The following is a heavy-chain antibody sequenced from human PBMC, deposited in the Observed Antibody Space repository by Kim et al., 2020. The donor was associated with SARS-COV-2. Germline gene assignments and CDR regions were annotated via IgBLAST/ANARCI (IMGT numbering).Heavy chain of an antibody. D-gene: IGHD2-15*01. Sequence: RFTISRDNSKNTRYLQMNSLRAEDTAVYYCAREVLIVVVVAATPVSWFDPWGQGTLVTVSS. V-gene: IGHV3-30*07. J-gene: IGHJ5*02. CDR3: AREVLIVVVVAATPVSWFDP.